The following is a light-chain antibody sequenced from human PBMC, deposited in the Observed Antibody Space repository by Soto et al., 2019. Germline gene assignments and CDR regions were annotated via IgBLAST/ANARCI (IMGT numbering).Light chain of an antibody. CDR1: QDISNY. V-gene: IGKV1-33*01. CDR3: QQDGNLPPLT. Sequence: DIQMTQSPSSLSASVGDRVTITCQASQDISNYLNWYQQKPGKAPKLLIYDASNLETGVPSRFSGSGSGKDFTFTISSLQPEDIGTYYRQQDGNLPPLTFGGGTKVEIK. J-gene: IGKJ4*01. CDR2: DAS.